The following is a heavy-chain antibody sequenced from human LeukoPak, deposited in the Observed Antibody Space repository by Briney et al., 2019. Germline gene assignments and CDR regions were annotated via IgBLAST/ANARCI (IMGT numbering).Heavy chain of an antibody. D-gene: IGHD3-10*01. CDR3: ARVYHGSGSLNFEY. CDR1: GFTFSSYW. Sequence: GGSLRLSCAASGFTFSSYWMSWVRQAPGKGLEWVANIKEDGSEKYYVDSVKGRFTISRDNAKNSLYLQMRSLRAEDTAVYYCARVYHGSGSLNFEYWGQGTLVTVSS. J-gene: IGHJ4*02. V-gene: IGHV3-7*01. CDR2: IKEDGSEK.